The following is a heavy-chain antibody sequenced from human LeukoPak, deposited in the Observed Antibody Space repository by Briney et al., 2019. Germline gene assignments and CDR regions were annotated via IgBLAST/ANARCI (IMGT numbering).Heavy chain of an antibody. J-gene: IGHJ4*02. V-gene: IGHV1-8*01. CDR2: MNPNSGNT. CDR3: ATLSNTMVRGVINY. Sequence: GASVKVSCKASGYTFTSYDINWVRQATGQGLEWMGWMNPNSGNTGYAQKFQGRVTMTRNTSISTAYMELSSLRSEDTAVYYCATLSNTMVRGVINYWGQGTLVTVSS. D-gene: IGHD3-10*01. CDR1: GYTFTSYD.